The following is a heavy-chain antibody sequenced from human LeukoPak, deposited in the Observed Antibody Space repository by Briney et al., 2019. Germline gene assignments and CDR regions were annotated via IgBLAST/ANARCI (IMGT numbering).Heavy chain of an antibody. CDR3: AGTPYCSSDNCYRFYNGNDGFDI. V-gene: IGHV4-4*09. CDR2: IYTSGSA. D-gene: IGHD2-2*01. CDR1: GVSITNYY. J-gene: IGHJ3*02. Sequence: PSETLCLTCGVSGVSITNYYRTWIRQPPGKGLEWMGYIYTSGSASYNPSLERRRTTSVDTSKRQLSLKLPSVTAPETAVYYCAGTPYCSSDNCYRFYNGNDGFDIWGQGTKVTVSS.